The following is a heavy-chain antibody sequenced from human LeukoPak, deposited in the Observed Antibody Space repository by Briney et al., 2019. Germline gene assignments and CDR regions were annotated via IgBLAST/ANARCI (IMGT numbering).Heavy chain of an antibody. J-gene: IGHJ5*02. D-gene: IGHD3-16*01. CDR1: GFTFSTYA. Sequence: GGSLRLSCAASGFTFSTYAMNWVRQAPGKGLEWVSSITGSGGSTYYADSVKGRFTISRDNSKNTLFLQMNSLFAEDTAVYYCVRDPVAPANLVWWNNWFSPWGQGTLVTVSS. CDR3: VRDPVAPANLVWWNNWFSP. CDR2: ITGSGGST. V-gene: IGHV3-23*01.